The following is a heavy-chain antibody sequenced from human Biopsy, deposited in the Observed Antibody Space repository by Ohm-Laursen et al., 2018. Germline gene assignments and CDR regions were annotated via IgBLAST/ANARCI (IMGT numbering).Heavy chain of an antibody. J-gene: IGHJ6*02. CDR1: GESFNGYY. CDR2: IYPGGST. CDR3: ARGSGYFKLDV. V-gene: IGHV4-34*01. D-gene: IGHD5-12*01. Sequence: SDTLSLTCAVYGESFNGYYWSWIRQTPGKGLEWIGRIYPGGSTNYNPSLKSRVTMSVDTSKKQFSLRLTSVTAADTAIYYCARGSGYFKLDVWGQGTTVTVSS.